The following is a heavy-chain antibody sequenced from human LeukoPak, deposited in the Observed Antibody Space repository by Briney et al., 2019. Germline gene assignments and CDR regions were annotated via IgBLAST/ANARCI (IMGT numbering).Heavy chain of an antibody. V-gene: IGHV3-23*01. J-gene: IGHJ5*02. CDR2: ISGSGGST. D-gene: IGHD3-22*01. Sequence: PGGSLRLSCAASGFTFSSYAMSWVRQAPGKGLEWVSAISGSGGSTYYADSVKGRFTISRDNSKNTLYLQMNSLRAEDTAVYYCAKDSSGYYTSWFDPWGQGTLVTVSA. CDR3: AKDSSGYYTSWFDP. CDR1: GFTFSSYA.